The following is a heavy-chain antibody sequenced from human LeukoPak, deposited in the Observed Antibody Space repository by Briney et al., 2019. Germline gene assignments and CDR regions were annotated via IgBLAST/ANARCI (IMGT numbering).Heavy chain of an antibody. CDR2: ISSSTSYI. V-gene: IGHV3-21*01. CDR1: GFTFSTYA. Sequence: KSGGSLRLSCAASGFTFSTYAMSWVRQAPGKGLEWVSSISSSTSYIYYADSVKGRFTISRDNAKNSLYLQMNSLRAEDTAVYYCTRAPSYDVLTFDYWGQGTLVTVSS. J-gene: IGHJ4*02. CDR3: TRAPSYDVLTFDY. D-gene: IGHD3-9*01.